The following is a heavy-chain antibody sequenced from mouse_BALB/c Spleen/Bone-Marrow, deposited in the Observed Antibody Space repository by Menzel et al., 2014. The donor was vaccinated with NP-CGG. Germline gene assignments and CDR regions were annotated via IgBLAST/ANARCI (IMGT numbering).Heavy chain of an antibody. Sequence: VQLQQSGAELARPGASVKMSCQASGYTFTRYTMHWEKQRPGQGLEWIGYINPSSPYTNYNQKFKDKATLTADKSSSTAYMQLSSLTSEDSAVYYCTIRYYAMDYWGQGTSVTVSS. D-gene: IGHD1-1*01. CDR3: TIRYYAMDY. CDR2: INPSSPYT. J-gene: IGHJ4*01. V-gene: IGHV1-4*01. CDR1: GYTFTRYT.